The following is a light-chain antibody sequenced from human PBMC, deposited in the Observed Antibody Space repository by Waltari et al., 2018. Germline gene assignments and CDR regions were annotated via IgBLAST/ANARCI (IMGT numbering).Light chain of an antibody. CDR3: QQLNNWPFT. CDR1: QSVSRK. V-gene: IGKV3-15*01. J-gene: IGKJ3*01. CDR2: GAS. Sequence: EIVMTQSPATLSVSPGERATLSGRASQSVSRKLAWFQQKTGQAPRLLIYGASTRATGIPARFSGSGSGTDFTLIISSLQSEDFADYYCQQLNNWPFTFGPGTKVDIK.